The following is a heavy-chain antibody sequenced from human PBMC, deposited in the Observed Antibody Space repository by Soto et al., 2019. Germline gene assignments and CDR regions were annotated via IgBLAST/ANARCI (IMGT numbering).Heavy chain of an antibody. J-gene: IGHJ6*02. CDR2: IIPIFGTA. Sequence: QVQLVQSGAEVKKPGSSVKVSCKASGGTFSSYAISWVRQAPGQGLEWMGGIIPIFGTANYAQKFQGRVTITVDESTGTAYMELSSLRSEDTAVYYCARWKLYPTNGVCYTGYYYYGMDVWGQGTTVTVSS. CDR1: GGTFSSYA. CDR3: ARWKLYPTNGVCYTGYYYYGMDV. D-gene: IGHD2-8*01. V-gene: IGHV1-69*01.